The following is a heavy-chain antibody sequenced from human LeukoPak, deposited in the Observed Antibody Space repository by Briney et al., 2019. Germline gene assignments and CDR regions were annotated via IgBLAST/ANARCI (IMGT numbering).Heavy chain of an antibody. CDR1: GGSISSYY. D-gene: IGHD2-2*01. J-gene: IGHJ3*02. V-gene: IGHV4-59*01. CDR3: ARLKFVVDQDAFDI. Sequence: SETLSLTCTVSGGSISSYYWSWIRQPPGKGLEWIGYIYYSGSTNYNPSLKSRVTISVDTSKNQFSLKLSSVTAADTAVYHCARLKFVVDQDAFDIWGQGTMVTVSS. CDR2: IYYSGST.